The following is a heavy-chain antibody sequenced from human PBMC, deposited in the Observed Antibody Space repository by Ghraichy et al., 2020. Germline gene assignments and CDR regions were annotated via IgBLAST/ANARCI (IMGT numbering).Heavy chain of an antibody. CDR1: GYTFTSYA. V-gene: IGHV1-3*01. CDR3: ARDRAASSGYYYYYMDV. CDR2: INAGNGNT. D-gene: IGHD3-22*01. J-gene: IGHJ6*03. Sequence: ASVKVSCKASGYTFTSYAMHWVRQAPGQRLEWMGWINAGNGNTKYSQKFQGRVTITRDTSASTAYMELSSLRSEDTAVYYCARDRAASSGYYYYYMDVWGKGTTVTVSS.